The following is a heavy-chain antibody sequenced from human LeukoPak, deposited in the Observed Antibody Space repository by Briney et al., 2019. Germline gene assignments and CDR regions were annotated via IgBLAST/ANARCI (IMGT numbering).Heavy chain of an antibody. J-gene: IGHJ4*02. CDR1: GYTLTELS. CDR3: AAVVPAVMGYFDY. Sequence: ASVKVSCKVSGYTLTELSMHWVRQAPGKGLEWMGGFDPEDGETIYAQKFQGRVTMTEDTSTDTAYMELSSVRSEDTAVYYCAAVVPAVMGYFDYWGQGTLVTVSS. CDR2: FDPEDGET. D-gene: IGHD2-2*01. V-gene: IGHV1-24*01.